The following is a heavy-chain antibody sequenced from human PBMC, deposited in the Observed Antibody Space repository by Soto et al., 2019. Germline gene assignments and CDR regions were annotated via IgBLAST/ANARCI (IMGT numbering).Heavy chain of an antibody. CDR2: ISAYNGNT. CDR3: ARDHCSSTSCYTAVDY. J-gene: IGHJ4*02. D-gene: IGHD2-2*02. CDR1: GYTFTSYG. V-gene: IGHV1-18*04. Sequence: QVQLVQSGAEVKKPGASVKVSCKASGYTFTSYGISWVRQAPVQGLEWMGWISAYNGNTNYAQKLQGRVTMTTDTSPSRAYMELRSLRSDDTAVYSCARDHCSSTSCYTAVDYWGQGTLVTVSS.